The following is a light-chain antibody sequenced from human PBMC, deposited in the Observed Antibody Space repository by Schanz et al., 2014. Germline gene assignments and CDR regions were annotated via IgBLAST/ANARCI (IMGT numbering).Light chain of an antibody. J-gene: IGKJ1*01. V-gene: IGKV3D-20*01. CDR1: QSVRSAY. CDR2: DGS. Sequence: ETVLTQSPATLSLSPGERATLSCGASQSVRSAYLAWYQQKPGLAPRLLIYDGSKRAAGIPDRFSGSGSGTDFTLTIIRLEPEDFAVYYCQQYGSSPRTFGQGTKVLIK. CDR3: QQYGSSPRT.